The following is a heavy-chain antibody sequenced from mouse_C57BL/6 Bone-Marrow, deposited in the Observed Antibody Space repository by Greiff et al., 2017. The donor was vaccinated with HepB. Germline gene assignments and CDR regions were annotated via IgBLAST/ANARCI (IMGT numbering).Heavy chain of an antibody. J-gene: IGHJ3*01. CDR2: INPNNGGT. CDR1: GYTFTDYY. V-gene: IGHV1-26*01. CDR3: ARSYDGYHSWFAY. Sequence: EVQLQQSGPELVKPGASVKISCKASGYTFTDYYMNWVKQSHGQSLEWIGDINPNNGGTSYNQKFKGKATLTVDKSSSTAYMELRSLTSEDSAVYYCARSYDGYHSWFAYWGQGTLVTVSA. D-gene: IGHD2-3*01.